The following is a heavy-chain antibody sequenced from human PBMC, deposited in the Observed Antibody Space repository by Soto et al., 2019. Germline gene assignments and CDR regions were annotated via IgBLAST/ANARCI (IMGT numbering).Heavy chain of an antibody. CDR3: ARHTPPDSSSLYGGGSSYYYYGMDV. CDR1: GGSISSYY. J-gene: IGHJ6*02. CDR2: IYYSGST. V-gene: IGHV4-59*08. Sequence: SETLSLTCTVSGGSISSYYWSWIRQPPGKGLEWIGYIYYSGSTNYNPSLKSRVTISVDTSKNQFSLKLSSVTAADTAVYYCARHTPPDSSSLYGGGSSYYYYGMDVWGQGTTVTVSS. D-gene: IGHD6-13*01.